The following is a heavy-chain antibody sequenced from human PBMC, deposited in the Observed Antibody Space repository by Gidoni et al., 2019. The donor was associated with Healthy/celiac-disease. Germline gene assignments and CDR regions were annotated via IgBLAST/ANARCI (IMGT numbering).Heavy chain of an antibody. Sequence: QVQLVESGGGLVKPGGSLRLSCAASGFTFSDYYMSWIRQSPGKGLEWVSYISISGSTIYYADAVKGRFTISRDNAKNSLYLQMNSLRAEDTAVYYCARDEVGSNYGQYGMDVWGQGTTVTVSS. CDR3: ARDEVGSNYGQYGMDV. D-gene: IGHD4-4*01. CDR2: ISISGSTI. J-gene: IGHJ6*02. V-gene: IGHV3-11*01. CDR1: GFTFSDYY.